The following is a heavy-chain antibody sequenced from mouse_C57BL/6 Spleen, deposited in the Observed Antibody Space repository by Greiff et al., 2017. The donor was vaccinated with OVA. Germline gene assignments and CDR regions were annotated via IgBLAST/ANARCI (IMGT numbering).Heavy chain of an antibody. J-gene: IGHJ2*01. CDR1: GYSITSGYY. V-gene: IGHV3-6*01. Sequence: VQLKESGPGLVKPSQSLSLTCSVTGYSITSGYYWNWIRQFPGNKLEWMGYISYDGSNNYNPSLKNRISITRDTSKNQFFLKLNSVTTEDTATYYCAREELGPYYFDYWGQGTTLTVSS. CDR3: AREELGPYYFDY. D-gene: IGHD4-1*01. CDR2: ISYDGSN.